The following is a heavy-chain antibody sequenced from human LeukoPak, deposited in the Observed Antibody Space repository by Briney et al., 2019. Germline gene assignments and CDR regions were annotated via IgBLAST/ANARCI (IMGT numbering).Heavy chain of an antibody. CDR3: ARDHKPRNYCSGGTCHSYYNAMDV. CDR1: GFTFNTYA. Sequence: GGSLRLSCAASGFTFNTYAMHWVRQAPGKGLEWVAVISYDGGKKYYADSVKGRFTISRDSSKNTLYLQMNSLRAEDTAVYYCARDHKPRNYCSGGTCHSYYNAMDVWGKGTTVTVSS. J-gene: IGHJ6*04. CDR2: ISYDGGKK. D-gene: IGHD2-15*01. V-gene: IGHV3-30*04.